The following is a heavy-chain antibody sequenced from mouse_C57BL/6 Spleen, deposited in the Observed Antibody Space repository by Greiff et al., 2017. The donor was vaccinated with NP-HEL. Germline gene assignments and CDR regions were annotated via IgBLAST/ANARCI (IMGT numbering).Heavy chain of an antibody. V-gene: IGHV1S81*02. CDR1: GYTLTSYW. D-gene: IGHD2-1*01. CDR2: INPSNGRT. CDR3: ARLLINFDY. J-gene: IGHJ2*01. Sequence: QVQLQQPGAELVNPGASVNLSCKASGYTLTSYWMHWVKQSPGQGLEWIGEINPSNGRTNSNEKFKSKATLTVYKSSSTAYMQRSSPTSEDSAVYYCARLLINFDYWGQGTTLTVSS.